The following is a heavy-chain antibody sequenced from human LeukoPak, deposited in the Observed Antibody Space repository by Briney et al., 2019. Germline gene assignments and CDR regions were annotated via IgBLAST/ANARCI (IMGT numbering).Heavy chain of an antibody. CDR1: GFIFSVYW. CDR2: MKSDGSST. J-gene: IGHJ4*02. Sequence: GGSLTLSCAASGFIFSVYWMHWVRQAPGKGLVWVSRMKSDGSSTIYADSVKGRFTISRDNAKNTLYLEMNGVRAEDTAVYYCARTFAAAHIDYWGQGTLVTVSS. D-gene: IGHD6-25*01. V-gene: IGHV3-74*01. CDR3: ARTFAAAHIDY.